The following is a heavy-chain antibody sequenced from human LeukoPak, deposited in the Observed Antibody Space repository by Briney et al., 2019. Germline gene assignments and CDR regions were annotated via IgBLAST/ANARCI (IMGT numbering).Heavy chain of an antibody. CDR2: SSGSGGSA. V-gene: IGHV3-23*01. CDR1: GFTFSTYT. D-gene: IGHD2-8*02. CDR3: AKDRLPAGVWPLDY. Sequence: PGGSLRLSCVASGFTFSTYTMNWIRQAPGKGLEWVSGSSGSGGSAFYADSVKGRFSISRDTSKNTLFLHMNNLRAGDPAVYYCAKDRLPAGVWPLDYWGQGTLVTVSS. J-gene: IGHJ4*02.